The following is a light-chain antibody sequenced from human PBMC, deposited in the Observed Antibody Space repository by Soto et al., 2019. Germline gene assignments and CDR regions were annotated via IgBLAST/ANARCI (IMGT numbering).Light chain of an antibody. CDR3: GAWDDRLTAYV. V-gene: IGLV1-51*01. Sequence: QSVLTQLPSLSAAPGQEVTISCSGSGSNVGYNSVSWYQQLPGTAPKLLIYDNYKRPSGIPARFSGSKSGTSASLGITGLQTGDEADYYCGAWDDRLTAYVFGSGTKLTVL. CDR1: GSNVGYNS. J-gene: IGLJ1*01. CDR2: DNY.